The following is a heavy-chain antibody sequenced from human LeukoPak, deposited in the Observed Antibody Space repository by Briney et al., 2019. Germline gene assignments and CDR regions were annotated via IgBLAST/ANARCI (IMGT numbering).Heavy chain of an antibody. D-gene: IGHD3-16*02. V-gene: IGHV1-58*01. Sequence: TSVKVSCKASGFTFTSSAVQWVRQARGQRLEWIGWIVVGSGNTNYAQKFQERVTITRDMSTSTAYMELSSLRSDDTAVYYCARLVGDYVWGSYRYQADDAFDIWGQGTMVIVSS. CDR1: GFTFTSSA. J-gene: IGHJ3*02. CDR2: IVVGSGNT. CDR3: ARLVGDYVWGSYRYQADDAFDI.